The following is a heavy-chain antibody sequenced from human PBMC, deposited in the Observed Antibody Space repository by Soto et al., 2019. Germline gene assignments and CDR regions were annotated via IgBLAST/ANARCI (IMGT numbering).Heavy chain of an antibody. D-gene: IGHD1-7*01. CDR3: ATVVCKGGEETRTTYP. CDR1: GYTLTELS. J-gene: IGHJ5*02. CDR2: FDPEEGET. Sequence: QVQLVQSGAEVKKPGASVKVSCKVSGYTLTELSMQWVRQAPGKGLEWMGGFDPEEGETIYAQKFQGRVTMTEDTSTHTAYMELPSLISQETAMYYCATVVCKGGEETRTTYPWGQVSLVTVSS. V-gene: IGHV1-24*01.